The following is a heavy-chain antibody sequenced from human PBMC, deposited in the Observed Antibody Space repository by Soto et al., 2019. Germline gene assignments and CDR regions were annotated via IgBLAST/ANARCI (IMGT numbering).Heavy chain of an antibody. CDR3: VRDRDFYDGRGYASPGDAFDV. Sequence: DVQLVESGGGLVKPGGSLRLSCAASGFNFHTYTMTWVRQAPGKGLEWVSYISGTSETIFYADSVKGRFTISRDNAKNSLYLQLNSLRDEETAVYYCVRDRDFYDGRGYASPGDAFDVWGQGTVVSVSS. CDR1: GFNFHTYT. CDR2: ISGTSETI. V-gene: IGHV3-48*02. J-gene: IGHJ3*01. D-gene: IGHD3-22*01.